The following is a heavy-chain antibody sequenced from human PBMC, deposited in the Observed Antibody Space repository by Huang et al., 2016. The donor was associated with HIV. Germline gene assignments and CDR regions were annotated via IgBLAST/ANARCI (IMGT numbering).Heavy chain of an antibody. D-gene: IGHD6-19*01. CDR2: IKQDGSEK. V-gene: IGHV3-7*01. CDR1: GFTFSSYW. Sequence: EVQLVESGGGLVQPGGSLRLSFVAAGFTFSSYWMSWVRQAPGKGVEWVDNIKQDGSEKYYVDSVKGRFTISRDNAKNSLYLQMNSLRAEDTAVYYCARGGTYSGWWQDYWGQGTLVTVSS. J-gene: IGHJ4*02. CDR3: ARGGTYSGWWQDY.